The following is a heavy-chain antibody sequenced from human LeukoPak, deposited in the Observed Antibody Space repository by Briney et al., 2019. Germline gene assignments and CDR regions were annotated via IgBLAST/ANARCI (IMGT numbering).Heavy chain of an antibody. CDR1: GYTFTSYG. D-gene: IGHD1-26*01. J-gene: IGHJ4*02. Sequence: ASVKVSCKASGYTFTSYGISWVRQAPGQRLEWMGWINGGSGNTKYSQNFQGRVTITRDTSASTAYMELSSLRSEDTAVYYCARASVNSSFVYWESAYFDFWGQGTLVTVSS. CDR3: ARASVNSSFVYWESAYFDF. V-gene: IGHV1-3*01. CDR2: INGGSGNT.